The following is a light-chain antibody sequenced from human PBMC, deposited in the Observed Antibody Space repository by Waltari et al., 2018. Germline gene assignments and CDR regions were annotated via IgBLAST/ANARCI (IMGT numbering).Light chain of an antibody. CDR3: QQYDKWPPIT. CDR2: GSY. Sequence: EVVMTQSPATLTLSPGERATLSCRASQRVGSDVAWYQQKTGQAPRLLFYGSYTRATGVPCRFSASGSDTDFTLTISSLRSEDFGVYYCQQYDKWPPITFGQGTRLEIK. CDR1: QRVGSD. J-gene: IGKJ5*01. V-gene: IGKV3-15*01.